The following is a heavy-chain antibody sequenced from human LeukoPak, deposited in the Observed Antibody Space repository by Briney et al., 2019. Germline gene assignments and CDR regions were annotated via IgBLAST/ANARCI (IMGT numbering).Heavy chain of an antibody. V-gene: IGHV4-39*01. CDR1: GGSISSSSYY. D-gene: IGHD3-22*01. Sequence: PSETLSLTCTVSGGSISSSSYYWGWIRQPPGKGLEWIGSIYYSGSTYYNPSLKSRVTISVDTSKNQFSLKLSSVTAADTAVYCCARHTFYYYDSSGYYERPFDYWGQGTLVTVSS. J-gene: IGHJ4*02. CDR3: ARHTFYYYDSSGYYERPFDY. CDR2: IYYSGST.